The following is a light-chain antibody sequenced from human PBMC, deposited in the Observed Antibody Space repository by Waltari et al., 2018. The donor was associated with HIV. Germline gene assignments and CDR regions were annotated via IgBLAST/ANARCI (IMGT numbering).Light chain of an antibody. J-gene: IGLJ2*01. V-gene: IGLV6-57*04. CDR1: SVSIANKY. CDR2: END. CDR3: QSYDSLTVV. Sequence: NFMLTQPPSMSESPGQTVTISCTRSSVSIANKYVQWYPQRPGSGPVTMIYENDLRPSGVPDRFSGSIDSSSNSASLTISGLKTEDEADYYCQSYDSLTVVFGGGTKLTVL.